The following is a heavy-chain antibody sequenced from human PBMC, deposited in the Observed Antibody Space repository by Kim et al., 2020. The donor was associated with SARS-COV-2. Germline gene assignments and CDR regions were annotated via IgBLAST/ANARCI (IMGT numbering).Heavy chain of an antibody. D-gene: IGHD6-13*01. CDR1: GFTVSSNY. CDR3: ARGLAAAFAFDI. V-gene: IGHV3-53*01. CDR2: IYSGGST. J-gene: IGHJ3*02. Sequence: LSLTCAASGFTVSSNYMSWVRQAPGKGLEWVSVIYSGGSTYYADSVKGRFTISRDNSKNTLYLQMNSLRAEDTAVYYCARGLAAAFAFDIWGQGTMVTVSS.